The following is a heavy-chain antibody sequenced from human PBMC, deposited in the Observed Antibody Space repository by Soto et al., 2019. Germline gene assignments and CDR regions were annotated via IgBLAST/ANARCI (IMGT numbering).Heavy chain of an antibody. CDR2: ISYDGSNK. V-gene: IGHV3-30*18. CDR1: GFTFSSYG. D-gene: IGHD5-18*01. J-gene: IGHJ5*02. Sequence: QVQLVESGGGVVQPGRSLRLSCAASGFTFSSYGMHWVRQAPGKGLEWVAVISYDGSNKYYADSVKGRFTISRDNSKNTLCLQMNSLRAEDTAVYYCAKDATAMVTGWFDPWGQGTLVTVSS. CDR3: AKDATAMVTGWFDP.